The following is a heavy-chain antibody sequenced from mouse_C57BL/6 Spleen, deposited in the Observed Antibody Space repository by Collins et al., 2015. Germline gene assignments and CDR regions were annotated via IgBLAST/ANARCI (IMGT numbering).Heavy chain of an antibody. CDR1: GFSLTSYA. V-gene: IGHV2-9-1*01. CDR2: IWPGGGT. Sequence: QVQLKESGPGLVAPSQRLSITCTVSGFSLTSYAISWVRQPPGKGLEWLGVIWPGGGTNYNSALKSRLSISKDNSKSQVFLKMNSLLTDDTARYYCARLPYYYAMDYWGQGTSVTVSS. J-gene: IGHJ4*01. CDR3: ARLPYYYAMDY.